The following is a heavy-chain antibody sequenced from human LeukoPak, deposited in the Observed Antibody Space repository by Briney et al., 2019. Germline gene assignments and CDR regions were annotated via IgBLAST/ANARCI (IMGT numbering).Heavy chain of an antibody. CDR1: GFAFSNYW. V-gene: IGHV3-7*01. CDR2: MKEDGSDR. Sequence: PGESLRLSCAASGFAFSNYWMNWVRQGPGKGLEWVANMKEDGSDRYYGDSVKGRFTISRDNAKNSLYLQMNSLRAEDTAVYYCARSEYGGNRLADWGQGTLVTVSS. J-gene: IGHJ4*02. D-gene: IGHD4-23*01. CDR3: ARSEYGGNRLAD.